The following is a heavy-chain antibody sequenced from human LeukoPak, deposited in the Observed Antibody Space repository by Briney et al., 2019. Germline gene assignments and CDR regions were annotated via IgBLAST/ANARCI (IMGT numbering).Heavy chain of an antibody. CDR3: ARGTTASDLDGTGY. Sequence: GGSLRLSCAASGFTVSSNYMSWVRQAPGKGLEWVSVIYSGGSTYYANSVKGRFTISRDNSKNTLYLQMNSLRAEDTAVYYCARGTTASDLDGTGYWGQGTLVTVSS. J-gene: IGHJ4*02. CDR2: IYSGGST. CDR1: GFTVSSNY. D-gene: IGHD1/OR15-1a*01. V-gene: IGHV3-53*01.